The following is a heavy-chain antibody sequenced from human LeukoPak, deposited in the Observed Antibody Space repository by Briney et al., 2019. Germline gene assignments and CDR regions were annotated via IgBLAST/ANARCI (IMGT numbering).Heavy chain of an antibody. J-gene: IGHJ4*02. V-gene: IGHV3-74*01. CDR2: INSDGSST. Sequence: GGSLRLSCAASGFTFSNYWMHWVRHAPGKGLVWVSRINSDGSSTTYADSVKGRFTISRDNAKNTLYLQMNSLRAEDTAVYYCASDTVDTALGIDYWGQGTLVTVSS. D-gene: IGHD5-18*01. CDR1: GFTFSNYW. CDR3: ASDTVDTALGIDY.